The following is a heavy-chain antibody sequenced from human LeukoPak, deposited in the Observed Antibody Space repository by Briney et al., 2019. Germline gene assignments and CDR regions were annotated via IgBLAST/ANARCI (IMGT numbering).Heavy chain of an antibody. J-gene: IGHJ4*02. CDR1: GGSISSYY. CDR2: IHTSGTT. V-gene: IGHV4-4*07. Sequence: SETLSLTCTVSGGSISSYYWSWIRQPVGKGLERIGRIHTSGTTSGTTNYNPSLKSRVTMSVDTSKNQFSLTLTSVTAADTAVYYCARGHNSGWGNFDYWGQGTLVTVSS. D-gene: IGHD6-19*01. CDR3: ARGHNSGWGNFDY.